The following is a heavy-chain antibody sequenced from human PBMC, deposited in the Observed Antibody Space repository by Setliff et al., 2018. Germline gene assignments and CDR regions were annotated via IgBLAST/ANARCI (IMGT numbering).Heavy chain of an antibody. Sequence: AAVKVSCKASGYSFTSYGISWVRQAPGQGLEWMGWISTYYGNTNYAQKLQGRVTMTTDTSTSTAYMEVRSLRSDDTAVYYCARGIYLDYWGQGTLVTVSS. CDR3: ARGIYLDY. CDR1: GYSFTSYG. CDR2: ISTYYGNT. J-gene: IGHJ4*02. V-gene: IGHV1-18*01.